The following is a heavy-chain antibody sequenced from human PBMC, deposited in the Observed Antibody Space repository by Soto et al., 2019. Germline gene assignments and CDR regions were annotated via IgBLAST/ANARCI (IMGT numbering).Heavy chain of an antibody. CDR2: IYYSGST. V-gene: IGHV4-39*01. J-gene: IGHJ4*02. D-gene: IGHD6-19*01. CDR1: GGSISSSSYY. CDR3: ARQNIAVAATIDY. Sequence: SETLSLTCAVSGGSISSSSYYWGWIRQPPGKGLEWIGSIYYSGSTYYNPSLKSRVTISVDTSKNQFSLKLSSVTAADTAVYYCARQNIAVAATIDYWGQGTLVTVSS.